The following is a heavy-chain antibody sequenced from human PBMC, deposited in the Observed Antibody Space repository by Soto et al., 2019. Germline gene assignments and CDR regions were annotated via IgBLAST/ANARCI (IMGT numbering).Heavy chain of an antibody. J-gene: IGHJ6*02. D-gene: IGHD3-9*01. Sequence: QVQLVQSGAEVKKPGSSEKVSCKASGGTFSSYAISWVRQAPGQGLEWLGGIIPIFGTANYAQKFQGRVTITANESTSTAYMELSSLGSEDTAVYYGARKGYYDMLAGPLFTLEVGGQGTTVTVSS. V-gene: IGHV1-69*01. CDR2: IIPIFGTA. CDR3: ARKGYYDMLAGPLFTLEV. CDR1: GGTFSSYA.